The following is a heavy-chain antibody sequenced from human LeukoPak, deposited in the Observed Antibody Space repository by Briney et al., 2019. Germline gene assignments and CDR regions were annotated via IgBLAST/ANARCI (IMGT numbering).Heavy chain of an antibody. CDR2: IHYSGST. D-gene: IGHD3-3*02. J-gene: IGHJ5*02. V-gene: IGHV4-39*07. Sequence: SETLSLTCTVSGDSISTSSNYWGWIRQPPGKGLDWIGSIHYSGSTYYNPTLKSRVTVSVDTSKNQFSLKLSSVTAADTAVYYCARDLAFAGFDPWGQGTLVTVSS. CDR3: ARDLAFAGFDP. CDR1: GDSISTSSNY.